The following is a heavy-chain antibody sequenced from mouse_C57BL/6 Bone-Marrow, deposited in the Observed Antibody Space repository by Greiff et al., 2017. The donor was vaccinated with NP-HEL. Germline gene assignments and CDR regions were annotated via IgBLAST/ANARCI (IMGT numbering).Heavy chain of an antibody. CDR3: ARSLGRVYDRRFAY. Sequence: QVQLQQPGAELVKPGASVKLSCKASGYTFTSYWMRWVKQRPGRGLEWIGRIDPNSGGTKYNEKFKSKATLTVDKPSSTAYMQLSSLTSEDSAVYYCARSLGRVYDRRFAYWGQGTLVTVSA. V-gene: IGHV1-72*01. CDR2: IDPNSGGT. CDR1: GYTFTSYW. D-gene: IGHD2-3*01. J-gene: IGHJ3*01.